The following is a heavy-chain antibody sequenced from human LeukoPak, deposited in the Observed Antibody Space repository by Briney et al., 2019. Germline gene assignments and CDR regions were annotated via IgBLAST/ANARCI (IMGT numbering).Heavy chain of an antibody. V-gene: IGHV3-11*04. CDR3: ARDRDYYGSGSYWNY. Sequence: GGSLRLSCAASGFTFSDYYMSWIRQAPGKGLEWVSYISSSGSTIYYADSVKGRFTISRDNAKNSLYLQMDSLRAEDTAVYYCARDRDYYGSGSYWNYWGQGTLVTVSS. J-gene: IGHJ4*02. CDR1: GFTFSDYY. CDR2: ISSSGSTI. D-gene: IGHD3-10*01.